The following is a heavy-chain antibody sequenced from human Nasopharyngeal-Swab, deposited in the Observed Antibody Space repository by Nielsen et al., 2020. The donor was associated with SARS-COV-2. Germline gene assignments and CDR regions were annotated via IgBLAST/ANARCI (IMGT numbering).Heavy chain of an antibody. J-gene: IGHJ3*01. V-gene: IGHV3-53*01. CDR1: GFTVSSKY. Sequence: GGSLRLSCAASGFTVSSKYMSWVRQAPGKGLEWVPVIYSGGSTYYADSVKGRFTISRDNSKNTLFLQMDSLRAEDTAVYYCARGRGYSYGLDAFDVWGQGTMVTVSS. D-gene: IGHD5-18*01. CDR2: IYSGGST. CDR3: ARGRGYSYGLDAFDV.